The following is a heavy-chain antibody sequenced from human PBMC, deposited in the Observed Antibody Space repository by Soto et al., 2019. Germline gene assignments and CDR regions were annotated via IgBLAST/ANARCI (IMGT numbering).Heavy chain of an antibody. J-gene: IGHJ4*02. Sequence: EVQLVESGGAVVQPGGSLRLSCAASGFTFDDFSMHWVRQAPGKGLAWVSLIGRDGIYTYYADSVKGRFTISRDNSKNSLYLQMNSLTTEDTAFYFCAKEKHDASWTSFDYWGQGTLVTVSS. CDR1: GFTFDDFS. CDR3: AKEKHDASWTSFDY. CDR2: IGRDGIYT. D-gene: IGHD2-2*01. V-gene: IGHV3-43*01.